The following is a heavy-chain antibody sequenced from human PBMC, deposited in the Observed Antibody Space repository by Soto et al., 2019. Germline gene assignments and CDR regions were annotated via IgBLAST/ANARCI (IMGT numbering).Heavy chain of an antibody. CDR1: RGSVSSTNW. J-gene: IGHJ4*02. CDR2: VYHSGGT. Sequence: SETLSLTCTVSRGSVSSTNWWSWVRQPPGKGLEWIGEVYHSGGTNYSPSLKSRVTISVDKSKNQFSLKLSSVTAADTAVYYCARDGGYSFDYWGQGTLVTVSS. D-gene: IGHD4-4*01. CDR3: ARDGGYSFDY. V-gene: IGHV4-4*02.